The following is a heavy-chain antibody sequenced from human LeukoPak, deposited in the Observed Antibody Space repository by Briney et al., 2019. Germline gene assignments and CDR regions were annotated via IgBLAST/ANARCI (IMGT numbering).Heavy chain of an antibody. CDR3: ARDQIMITFGGVIVKMEH. CDR1: GGTFSSYA. D-gene: IGHD3-16*02. J-gene: IGHJ1*01. Sequence: GASVKVSCKASGGTFSSYAISWVRQAPGQGLEWMGGIIPIFGTANYAQKFQGRVTITTDESTSTAYMELSSLRSEDTAVYYCARDQIMITFGGVIVKMEHWGQGTLVTVSS. V-gene: IGHV1-69*05. CDR2: IIPIFGTA.